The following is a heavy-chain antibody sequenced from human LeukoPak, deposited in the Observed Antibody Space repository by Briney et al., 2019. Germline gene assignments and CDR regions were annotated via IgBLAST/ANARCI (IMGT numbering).Heavy chain of an antibody. CDR1: GFTFTDYA. Sequence: RGSLRLSCAASGFTFTDYAMSWVRQTPGKGLEWVATFSGGVDTTYYANSVRGRCTICRDNSKNTLDLQMNSLRAEDTATYYCAKATLRTCSGARCYYFDNWGQGALVTVSS. CDR2: FSGGVDTT. V-gene: IGHV3-23*01. D-gene: IGHD2-15*01. CDR3: AKATLRTCSGARCYYFDN. J-gene: IGHJ4*02.